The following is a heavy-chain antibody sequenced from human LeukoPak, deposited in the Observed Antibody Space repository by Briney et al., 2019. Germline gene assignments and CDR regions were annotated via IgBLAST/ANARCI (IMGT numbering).Heavy chain of an antibody. CDR3: ARDSSGWYLQYFQH. D-gene: IGHD6-19*01. J-gene: IGHJ1*01. V-gene: IGHV3-11*01. CDR2: ISSSGSTI. CDR1: RFTFSDYY. Sequence: GGSLRLSCAASRFTFSDYYMSWIRQAPGKGLEWVSYISSSGSTIHYADSVKGRFTISRDNAKNSLYLQMNSLRAEDTAVYYCARDSSGWYLQYFQHWGQGTLVTVSS.